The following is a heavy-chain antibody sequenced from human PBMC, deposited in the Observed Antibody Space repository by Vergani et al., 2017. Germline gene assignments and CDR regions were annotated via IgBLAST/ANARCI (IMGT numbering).Heavy chain of an antibody. J-gene: IGHJ6*03. Sequence: QVQLQQWVGGLLKPSETLSLTCVVNGGSFTSYHWTWIRQSPGEGLEWVGDIDHTGRPDYNPSLKSRLTMSVDKYRNQFSLTLNSVTDTDTAIYFCSRVNTETNGHLYYYYYMDVWGQGTAVAVS. CDR3: SRVNTETNGHLYYYYYMDV. CDR2: IDHTGRP. D-gene: IGHD4-11*01. CDR1: GGSFTSYH. V-gene: IGHV4-34*01.